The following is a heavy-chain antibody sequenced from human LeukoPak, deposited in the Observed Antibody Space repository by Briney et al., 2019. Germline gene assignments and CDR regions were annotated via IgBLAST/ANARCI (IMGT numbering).Heavy chain of an antibody. CDR2: IYYSGST. CDR3: ARGQLGAYDFWSGPVVPFDY. D-gene: IGHD3-3*01. J-gene: IGHJ4*02. V-gene: IGHV4-59*01. CDR1: GGSISSYY. Sequence: SETLSLTCTVSGGSISSYYWSWIRQPPGKGLEWIGYIYYSGSTNYNPSLKSRVTISVDTSKNQFSLKLSSVTAADTAVYYCARGQLGAYDFWSGPVVPFDYWGQGTLVTVSS.